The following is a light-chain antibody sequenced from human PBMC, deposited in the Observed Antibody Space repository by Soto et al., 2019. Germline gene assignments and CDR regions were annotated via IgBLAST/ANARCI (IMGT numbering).Light chain of an antibody. J-gene: IGLJ2*01. CDR2: EVS. CDR3: SSYTSSGLVV. CDR1: SSDVGGYKD. Sequence: QSVPTQPASVSGSPGQSITISCTGTSSDVGGYKDVSWYQQHPGKAPKLMIFEVSNRPSGVSNRLSGSKSGNTASLTISGLQAEDEADYYCSSYTSSGLVVFGGGTKLTV. V-gene: IGLV2-14*01.